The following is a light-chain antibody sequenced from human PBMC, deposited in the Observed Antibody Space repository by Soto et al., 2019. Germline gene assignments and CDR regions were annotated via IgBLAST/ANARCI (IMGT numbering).Light chain of an antibody. CDR3: QQRSTWLTWT. CDR2: GAS. CDR1: QSVSSN. V-gene: IGKV3-15*01. J-gene: IGKJ1*01. Sequence: EIVMTQSPATLSVSPGERATLSCRASQSVSSNLAWYQQKPGQAPRLLIYGASTRATGIPARFSGSGSGTEFTLTISSLEPEDFAVYYCQQRSTWLTWTFGEGTKV.